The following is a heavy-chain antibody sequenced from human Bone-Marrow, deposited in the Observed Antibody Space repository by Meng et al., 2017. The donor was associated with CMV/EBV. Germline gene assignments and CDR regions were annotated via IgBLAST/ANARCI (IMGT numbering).Heavy chain of an antibody. D-gene: IGHD3-16*01. CDR1: GHTLTELS. CDR3: ARSRLGGNWFDP. J-gene: IGHJ5*02. V-gene: IGHV1-24*01. CDR2: FDPEDGET. Sequence: ASVKVSCKVSGHTLTELSMHWVRQAPGKGLEWMGGFDPEDGETIYAQKFQGRVTMTRDTSTSTVYMELSSLRSEDTAVYYCARSRLGGNWFDPWGQGTLVTVSS.